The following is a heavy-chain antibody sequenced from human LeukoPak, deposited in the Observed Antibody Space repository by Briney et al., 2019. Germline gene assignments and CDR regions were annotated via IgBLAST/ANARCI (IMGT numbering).Heavy chain of an antibody. Sequence: GGSLRLSCAASGFTVSSNYMSWVRQAPGKGLEWVSIIYSGGNTFYADSVKGRFIISRHNPENTLYLQMNSPRPEDTAVYYCARGGSSWFDYWGQGTLVTVSS. V-gene: IGHV3-53*04. D-gene: IGHD6-13*01. J-gene: IGHJ4*02. CDR3: ARGGSSWFDY. CDR2: IYSGGNT. CDR1: GFTVSSNY.